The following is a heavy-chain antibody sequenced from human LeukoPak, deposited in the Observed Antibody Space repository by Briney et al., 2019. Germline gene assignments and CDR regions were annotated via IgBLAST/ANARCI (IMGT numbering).Heavy chain of an antibody. J-gene: IGHJ4*02. Sequence: GGSLRLSCAASGFTFSSYAMGWVRQAPGKGLQRISGITISGDNTYYADSVKGRFTVSRDNSKNTLFLQMNSLGAEDTAVYYCAKDGGLWVSAHWGDSWGRGTLVTVSS. CDR1: GFTFSSYA. D-gene: IGHD7-27*01. CDR3: AKDGGLWVSAHWGDS. V-gene: IGHV3-23*01. CDR2: ITISGDNT.